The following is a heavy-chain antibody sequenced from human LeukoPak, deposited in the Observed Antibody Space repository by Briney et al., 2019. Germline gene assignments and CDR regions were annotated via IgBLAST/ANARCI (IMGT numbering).Heavy chain of an antibody. V-gene: IGHV3-23*01. CDR3: ANRGGYDILTGYYRY. CDR2: VSGSGGST. D-gene: IGHD3-9*01. CDR1: GFTFSSYA. Sequence: SGGSLRLAWAASGFTFSSYAMSWVRQAPGKGLEWVAAVSGSGGSTYYTDSVKGRFTISRDNSKNTLYLQMNSLRAEDTAVYYCANRGGYDILTGYYRYWGQGTLVTVSS. J-gene: IGHJ4*02.